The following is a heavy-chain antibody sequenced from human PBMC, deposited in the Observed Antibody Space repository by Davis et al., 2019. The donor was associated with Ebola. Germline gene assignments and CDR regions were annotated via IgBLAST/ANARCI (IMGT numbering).Heavy chain of an antibody. D-gene: IGHD3-10*01. CDR1: GFTFSRYS. CDR2: INTGSNYI. Sequence: GESLKISCAASGFTFSRYSMNWVRQAPGKGLEWVSSINTGSNYIFYGDSVKGRFTISRDNAKNSLVLQMDSLTAEDTDVYYCARERGPYILGWFEPFDIWGQGTRVTVSS. V-gene: IGHV3-21*01. J-gene: IGHJ3*02. CDR3: ARERGPYILGWFEPFDI.